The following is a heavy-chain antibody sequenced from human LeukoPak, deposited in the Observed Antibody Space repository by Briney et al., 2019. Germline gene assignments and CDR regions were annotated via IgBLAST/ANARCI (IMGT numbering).Heavy chain of an antibody. CDR3: ARLRYQLLYPYAFDI. CDR2: VHYSGST. Sequence: SETLSLTCTVSGGSISSYYWSWIRQPPGRGLEWIGYVHYSGSTNYNPSLKSRVTISVDTSKNQFSLKLSSVTAADTAVYYCARLRYQLLYPYAFDIWGQGTMVTVSS. V-gene: IGHV4-59*12. D-gene: IGHD2-2*02. J-gene: IGHJ3*02. CDR1: GGSISSYY.